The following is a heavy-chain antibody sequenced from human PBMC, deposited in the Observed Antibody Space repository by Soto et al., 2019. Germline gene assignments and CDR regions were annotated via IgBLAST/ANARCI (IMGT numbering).Heavy chain of an antibody. CDR3: YYDTRRSY. D-gene: IGHD3-22*01. V-gene: IGHV5-10-1*01. Sequence: GESLKISCKGSGYSFTSYWIDWVRQMPGKGLEWMGRIDPSDSYTNYSPSFQGHVTISADKSISTAYLQWSSLEAEDTAVYYCYYDTRRSYWGQGTLVTVSS. CDR2: IDPSDSYT. CDR1: GYSFTSYW. J-gene: IGHJ4*02.